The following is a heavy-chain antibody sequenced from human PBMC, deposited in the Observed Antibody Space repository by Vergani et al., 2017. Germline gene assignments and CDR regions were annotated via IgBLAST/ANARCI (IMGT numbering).Heavy chain of an antibody. CDR1: GFTFSSYA. CDR2: ISYDGSNK. CDR3: ARELLELPKAGWFDP. J-gene: IGHJ5*02. D-gene: IGHD1-7*01. Sequence: QVQLVESGGGVVQPGRSLRLSCAASGFTFSSYAMHWVRQAPGKGLEWVAVISYDGSNKYYEDSVKVRFTISRDDYKNTLYLQMNSRRAEDAAVYYCARELLELPKAGWFDPWGQGTLITVSS. V-gene: IGHV3-30-3*01.